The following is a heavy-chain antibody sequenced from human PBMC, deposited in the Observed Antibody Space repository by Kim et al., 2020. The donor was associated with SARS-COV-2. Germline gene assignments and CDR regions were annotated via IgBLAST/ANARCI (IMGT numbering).Heavy chain of an antibody. V-gene: IGHV3-21*01. Sequence: GGSLRLSCAASGFTFSSYSMNWVRQAPGKGLEWVSSISSSSSYIYYADSVKGRFTISRDNAKNSLYLQMNSLRAEDTAVYYCARDWNYYDSTGDSDYWGQGTLVTVSS. CDR2: ISSSSSYI. J-gene: IGHJ4*02. CDR3: ARDWNYYDSTGDSDY. CDR1: GFTFSSYS. D-gene: IGHD3-22*01.